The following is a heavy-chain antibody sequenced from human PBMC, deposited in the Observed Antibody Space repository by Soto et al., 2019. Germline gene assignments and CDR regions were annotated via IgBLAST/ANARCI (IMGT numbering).Heavy chain of an antibody. J-gene: IGHJ4*02. V-gene: IGHV4-59*01. CDR3: ARGGAQISSLTTFDY. CDR1: GVSIRSYY. Sequence: SETLSLTCTVSGVSIRSYYWSWIRQPPGKGLEWIGYIYYSGSTNYNPSLKSRVTMSVDTSKNQFSLKLRSVTAADTAVYYCARGGAQISSLTTFDYWGQGTLVTVPQ. CDR2: IYYSGST. D-gene: IGHD1-26*01.